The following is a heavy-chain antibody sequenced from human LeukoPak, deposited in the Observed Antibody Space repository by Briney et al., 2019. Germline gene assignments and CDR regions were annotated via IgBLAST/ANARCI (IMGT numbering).Heavy chain of an antibody. V-gene: IGHV1-18*01. Sequence: QKLQGRVTMTTDTSTSTVYMELSSLRSEDTAVYYCSRELGGSYFDYWGQGTLVTVSS. CDR3: SRELGGSYFDY. J-gene: IGHJ4*02. D-gene: IGHD1-26*01.